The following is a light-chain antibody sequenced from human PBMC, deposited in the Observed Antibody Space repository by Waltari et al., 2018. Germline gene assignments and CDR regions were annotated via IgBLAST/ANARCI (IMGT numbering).Light chain of an antibody. Sequence: DIVMTQSPDSLSVSLGERATINCKSSQSVLYSSNNKNYLAWYQQKPGQSPKLLIYWASTRESGVPDRFSGSGSGTDFTLTISSLQAEDVAVYYCQQYSSAPAFGQGTKVEIK. CDR3: QQYSSAPA. CDR2: WAS. V-gene: IGKV4-1*01. CDR1: QSVLYSSNNKNY. J-gene: IGKJ1*01.